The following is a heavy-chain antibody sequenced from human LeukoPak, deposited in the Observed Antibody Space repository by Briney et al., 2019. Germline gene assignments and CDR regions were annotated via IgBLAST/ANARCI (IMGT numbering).Heavy chain of an antibody. V-gene: IGHV4-61*02. CDR2: IYTSGST. CDR1: GGSISSGSYY. CDR3: ARVNTIFGVADY. D-gene: IGHD3-3*01. Sequence: SQTLSLSCTVSGGSISSGSYYWSWIRKPAGKGLEWIGRIYTSGSTNYNPSLKSRVTISVDTSKNQFSLKLSSVTAADTAVYYCARVNTIFGVADYWGQGTLVTVSS. J-gene: IGHJ4*02.